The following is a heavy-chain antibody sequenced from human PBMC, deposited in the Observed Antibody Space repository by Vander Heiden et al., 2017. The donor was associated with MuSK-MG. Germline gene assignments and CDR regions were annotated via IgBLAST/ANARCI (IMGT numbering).Heavy chain of an antibody. CDR2: IYYIGGT. D-gene: IGHD1-26*01. V-gene: IGHV4-39*07. CDR1: GDSINSTSYS. J-gene: IGHJ4*02. CDR3: ARTSATHYSANDY. Sequence: QLQLQESGPGLVRPSETLSLTCTVAGDSINSTSYSWGWFRQPPGKGLEWIGTIYYIGGTYFNPSLENRVTLSIDTSKNQFSLRLNSVTAADTAVYYCARTSATHYSANDYWGQGTLVTVSS.